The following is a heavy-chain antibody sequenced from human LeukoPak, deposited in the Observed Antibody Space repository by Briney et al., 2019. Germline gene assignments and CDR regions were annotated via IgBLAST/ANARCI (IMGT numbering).Heavy chain of an antibody. D-gene: IGHD2-15*01. CDR2: IYYSGST. J-gene: IGHJ3*02. CDR1: GGSISSSSYY. Sequence: PSETLSLTCTVSGGSISSSSYYWGWLRQPPGKGLEWIGSIYYSGSTYYNPSLKSRVTISVDTSKNQFSLKLSSVTAADTAVYYCARPRGYCSGGSCYADAFDIWGQGTMVTVSS. V-gene: IGHV4-39*01. CDR3: ARPRGYCSGGSCYADAFDI.